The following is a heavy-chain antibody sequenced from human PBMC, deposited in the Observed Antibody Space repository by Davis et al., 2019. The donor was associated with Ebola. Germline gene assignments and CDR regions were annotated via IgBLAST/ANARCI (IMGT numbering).Heavy chain of an antibody. D-gene: IGHD6-19*01. CDR2: INAGNGNT. J-gene: IGHJ6*02. V-gene: IGHV1-3*01. CDR3: AREGAGIAVACMDV. Sequence: ASVKVSCKASGYTFTSYAMHWVRQAPGQRLEWMGWINAGNGNTKYSQKFQGRVTITRDTSASTAYMELSSLRSEDTAVYYCAREGAGIAVACMDVWGQGTTVTVSS. CDR1: GYTFTSYA.